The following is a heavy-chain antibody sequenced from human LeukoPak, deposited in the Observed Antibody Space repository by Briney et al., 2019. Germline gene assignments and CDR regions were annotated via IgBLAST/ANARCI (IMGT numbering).Heavy chain of an antibody. J-gene: IGHJ4*02. CDR3: VKSCSSTSCYYRPLDY. CDR1: GFTFSGYA. D-gene: IGHD2-2*01. V-gene: IGHV3-30*14. CDR2: ISYDESNT. Sequence: PGRSLRLSCAASGFTFSGYALHWVRQAPGKGLEWVAAISYDESNTYYADSVKGRFTISRDNSKNTLYLQMSSLRAEDTAVYYCVKSCSSTSCYYRPLDYWGQGTLVTVSS.